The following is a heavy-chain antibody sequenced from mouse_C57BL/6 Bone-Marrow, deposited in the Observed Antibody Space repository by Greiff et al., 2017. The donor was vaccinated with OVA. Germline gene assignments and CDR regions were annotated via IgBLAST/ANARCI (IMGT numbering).Heavy chain of an antibody. CDR2: IYPGSGST. V-gene: IGHV1-55*01. CDR1: GYTFTSYW. CDR3: ASADSSGYEAMDY. Sequence: QVQLQQPGAELVKPGASVKMSCKASGYTFTSYWITWVKQRPGQGLEWIGDIYPGSGSTNYTDKFKSKATLTVDTSSSTAYMQISSLTSEDTAVYYCASADSSGYEAMDYWGQGTSVTVSS. D-gene: IGHD3-2*02. J-gene: IGHJ4*01.